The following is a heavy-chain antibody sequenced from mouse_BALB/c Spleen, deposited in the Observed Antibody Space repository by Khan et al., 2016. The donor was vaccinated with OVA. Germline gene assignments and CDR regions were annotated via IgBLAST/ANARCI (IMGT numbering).Heavy chain of an antibody. CDR1: GFTFSSYG. J-gene: IGHJ2*01. V-gene: IGHV5-6-3*01. CDR3: ARMARTIN. Sequence: EVELVESGGGLVQPGGSLKLSCAASGFTFSSYGMSWVRQTPDKRLELVATINSNGGSTYYPDSVKGRFTISSDNAKNTLYLQMRSLKSEDTAMYYCARMARTINWGQGTTLTVSS. CDR2: INSNGGST.